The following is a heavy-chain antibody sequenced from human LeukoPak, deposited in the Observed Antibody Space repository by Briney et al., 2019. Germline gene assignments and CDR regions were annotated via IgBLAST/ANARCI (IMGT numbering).Heavy chain of an antibody. Sequence: GGSLRVSCGASGFTFSSYGLHWVRQVPGKGLEWVAVIWYDGSKEYYADSVKGRFTISRDNSKNTLYLQMNSLRPEDRAVYYCPRDRCSGGSCDSGAEYFQHWGEGTLVTVSS. CDR2: IWYDGSKE. J-gene: IGHJ1*01. V-gene: IGHV3-33*01. CDR3: PRDRCSGGSCDSGAEYFQH. D-gene: IGHD2-15*01. CDR1: GFTFSSYG.